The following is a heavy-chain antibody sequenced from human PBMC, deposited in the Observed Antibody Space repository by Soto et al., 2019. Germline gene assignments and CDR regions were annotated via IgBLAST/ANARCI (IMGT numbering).Heavy chain of an antibody. CDR3: AKCMQAYWNYDAHHI. Sequence: WSLRLSCAASGFTFSTYSMTWVRQAPGKGLEWVADITASAGTTYYADSVRGRFTISRDTSRNTLYLQMNSLRAEDTALYYCAKCMQAYWNYDAHHIWGQGTIVTVSS. CDR1: GFTFSTYS. D-gene: IGHD1-7*01. J-gene: IGHJ3*02. CDR2: ITASAGTT. V-gene: IGHV3-23*01.